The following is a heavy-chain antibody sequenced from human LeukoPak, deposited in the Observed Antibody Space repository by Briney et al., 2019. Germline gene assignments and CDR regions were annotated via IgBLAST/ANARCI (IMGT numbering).Heavy chain of an antibody. CDR1: GGTFSSYA. J-gene: IGHJ6*02. CDR3: ARDYYDSSGGIYYYGMDV. V-gene: IGHV1-69*01. D-gene: IGHD3-22*01. CDR2: IIPIFGTA. Sequence: SVKVSCKASGGTFSSYAISWVRQAPGQGLEWMGGIIPIFGTANYAQKLQGRVTITADGSTSTAYMELRSLRSEDTAVYYCARDYYDSSGGIYYYGMDVWGQGTTVTVSS.